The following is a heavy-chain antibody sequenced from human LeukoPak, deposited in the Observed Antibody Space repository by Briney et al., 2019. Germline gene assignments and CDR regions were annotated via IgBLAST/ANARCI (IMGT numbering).Heavy chain of an antibody. D-gene: IGHD5-12*01. V-gene: IGHV3-48*03. Sequence: GGSLRLSCAASGFTFSSYEMNWVRQAPGEGLECVSYISSSVSTIYYADSVKGRFTISRDNAKNSLYLQMNSLRAEDTAVYYCARDFVPSRIVATIPLDYWGQGTLVTVSS. CDR2: ISSSVSTI. CDR3: ARDFVPSRIVATIPLDY. CDR1: GFTFSSYE. J-gene: IGHJ4*02.